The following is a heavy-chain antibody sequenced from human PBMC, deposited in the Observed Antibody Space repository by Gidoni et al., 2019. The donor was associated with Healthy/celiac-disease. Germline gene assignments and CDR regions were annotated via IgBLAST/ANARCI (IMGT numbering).Heavy chain of an antibody. CDR3: ARSYYYDSSGYYLLDY. D-gene: IGHD3-22*01. CDR1: GGSFSGYY. Sequence: QVQLQQWGAGLLKPSETLSLTCAVYGGSFSGYYWSWIRQPPGKGLEWIGEIKHSGSTNYNPSLKSRVTISVDTSKNQFSLKLSSVTAADTAVYYCARSYYYDSSGYYLLDYWGQGTLVTVSS. J-gene: IGHJ4*02. CDR2: IKHSGST. V-gene: IGHV4-34*01.